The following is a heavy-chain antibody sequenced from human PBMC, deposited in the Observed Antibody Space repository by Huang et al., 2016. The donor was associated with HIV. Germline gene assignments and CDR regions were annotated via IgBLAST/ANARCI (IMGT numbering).Heavy chain of an antibody. V-gene: IGHV4-39*01. CDR2: IYYSGGT. Sequence: QLQLQESGPGLVKPSETLSLTCTVSGGSIRSDNYYWGWIRQPPGKGLEWIGSIYYSGGTYSNPSLKSRGTITVDTSKNQFSLKMRSVTAADTAVYYCARLPGSITMIRGVITDPYWGQGTLVTVSS. CDR3: ARLPGSITMIRGVITDPY. CDR1: GGSIRSDNYY. D-gene: IGHD3-10*01. J-gene: IGHJ4*02.